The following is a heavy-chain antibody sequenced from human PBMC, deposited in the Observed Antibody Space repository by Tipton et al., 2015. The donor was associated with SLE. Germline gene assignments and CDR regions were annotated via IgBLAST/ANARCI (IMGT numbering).Heavy chain of an antibody. CDR3: ARDPNGGYGSFDY. CDR1: GGSISSSSYY. D-gene: IGHD7-27*01. J-gene: IGHJ4*02. V-gene: IGHV4-39*07. Sequence: TLSLTCTVSGGSISSSSYYWGWIHQPPGKGLEWIERIYYSGSSYYNPSLKSRVTISVDTSKNQFSLKLSSVTAADTAVYYCARDPNGGYGSFDYWGLGALVTVSS. CDR2: IYYSGSS.